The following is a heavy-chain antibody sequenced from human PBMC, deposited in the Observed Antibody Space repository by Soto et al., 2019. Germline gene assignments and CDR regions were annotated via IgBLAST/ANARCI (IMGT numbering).Heavy chain of an antibody. V-gene: IGHV4-34*01. D-gene: IGHD3-10*01. CDR2: INHSGST. J-gene: IGHJ6*02. CDR1: GGSFSGYY. CDR3: ARVSGIYYYGMDV. Sequence: QVQLQQWGAGLLKPSETLSLTCAVYGGSFSGYYWSWIRQPPGKGLEWIGEINHSGSTNYNPSLKSGVTLSVDTCKNQFSLKLSSVTAADTAVYYCARVSGIYYYGMDVWGQGTTVTVSS.